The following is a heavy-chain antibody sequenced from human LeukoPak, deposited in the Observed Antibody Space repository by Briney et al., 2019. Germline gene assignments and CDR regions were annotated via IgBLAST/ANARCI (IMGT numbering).Heavy chain of an antibody. CDR1: GFTFSSYA. D-gene: IGHD3-10*01. CDR3: AKDPWGSGSYDWFDP. Sequence: QPGGSLRLSCAASGFTFSSYAMTWVRQAPGKGLEWLSVISGSGGSTYYADSVKGRLTISRDNSKNTLYLQINSLRVEDTAVYYCAKDPWGSGSYDWFDPWGQGTLVTVSS. CDR2: ISGSGGST. J-gene: IGHJ5*02. V-gene: IGHV3-23*01.